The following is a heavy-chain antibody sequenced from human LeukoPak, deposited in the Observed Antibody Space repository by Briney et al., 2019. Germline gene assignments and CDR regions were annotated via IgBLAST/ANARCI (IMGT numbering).Heavy chain of an antibody. J-gene: IGHJ4*02. D-gene: IGHD3-16*01. Sequence: SVKVSCKASGGTFSSYAISWVRQAPGLGLEWMGRIIPILGIANYAQKFQGRVTITADKSTSTAYMELSSLRSEDTAVYYCAGGDFRPPDYYFDYWGQGTLVTVSS. CDR1: GGTFSSYA. CDR3: AGGDFRPPDYYFDY. V-gene: IGHV1-69*04. CDR2: IIPILGIA.